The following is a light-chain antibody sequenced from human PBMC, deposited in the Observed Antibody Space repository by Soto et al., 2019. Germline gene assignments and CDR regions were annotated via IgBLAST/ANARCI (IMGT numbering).Light chain of an antibody. CDR3: PQYGRSPFT. Sequence: EIVMTQSPGTLSLSPGETATLSCRASQRVSSNYVAWFHQKPGQAPRLLIYGASSRATGVPDRFSASGSGPDFTLTISRLEPEDFAVYYCPQYGRSPFTFGPGTQVAIK. CDR1: QRVSSNY. CDR2: GAS. V-gene: IGKV3-20*01. J-gene: IGKJ3*01.